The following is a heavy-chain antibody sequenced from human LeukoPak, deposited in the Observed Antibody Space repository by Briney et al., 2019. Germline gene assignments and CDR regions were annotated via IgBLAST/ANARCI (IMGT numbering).Heavy chain of an antibody. V-gene: IGHV1-18*01. CDR3: ARGYSGYDYPQDYYYYMDV. CDR1: GYTFTSYG. J-gene: IGHJ6*03. D-gene: IGHD5-12*01. CDR2: ISAYNGNT. Sequence: ASVKVSCKASGYTFTSYGISWVRQAPGQGLEWMGWISAYNGNTNYAQKLQGRVTMTTDTSTSTAYMELRSLRSDDTAVYYYARGYSGYDYPQDYYYYMDVWGKGTTVTISS.